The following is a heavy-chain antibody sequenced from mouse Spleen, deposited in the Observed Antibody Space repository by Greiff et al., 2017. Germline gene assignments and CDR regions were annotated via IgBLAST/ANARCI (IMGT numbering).Heavy chain of an antibody. D-gene: IGHD2-14*01. V-gene: IGHV1-26*01. Sequence: VQLQQSGPELVKPGASVKISCKASGYTFTDYYMNWVKQSHGKSLEWIGDINPNNGGTSYNQKFKGKATLTVDKSSSTAYMELRSLTSEDSAVYCCARNYRYERPWFAYWGQGTLVTVSA. CDR3: ARNYRYERPWFAY. CDR2: INPNNGGT. J-gene: IGHJ3*01. CDR1: GYTFTDYY.